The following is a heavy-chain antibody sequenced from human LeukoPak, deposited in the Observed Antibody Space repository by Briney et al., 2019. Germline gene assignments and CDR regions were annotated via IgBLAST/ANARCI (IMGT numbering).Heavy chain of an antibody. CDR2: ISGSGGST. V-gene: IGHV3-23*01. D-gene: IGHD6-19*01. J-gene: IGHJ4*02. Sequence: GGSLRLSCAASGFTFSSYAMSWVRQAPGKGLEWVSAISGSGGSTYYADSVKGRFTISRDNSKDTLYLQMNSLRAEDTAVYYCAKDLIGAVAGPSVDYWGQGTLVTVSS. CDR3: AKDLIGAVAGPSVDY. CDR1: GFTFSSYA.